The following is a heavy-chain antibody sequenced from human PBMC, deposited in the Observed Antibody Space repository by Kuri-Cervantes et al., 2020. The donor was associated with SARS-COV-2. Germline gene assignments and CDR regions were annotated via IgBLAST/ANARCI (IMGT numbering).Heavy chain of an antibody. CDR2: ISGSGGST. J-gene: IGHJ6*02. CDR3: ARDNVGYYYYGMDV. D-gene: IGHD2-8*01. V-gene: IGHV3-23*01. Sequence: GGFLRLSCAASGFTFSSYAMSWVRQAPGKGLEWVSAISGSGGSTYYADSVKGRFTISRDNAKNSLYLQMNSLRAEDTAVYYCARDNVGYYYYGMDVWGLGTTVTVSS. CDR1: GFTFSSYA.